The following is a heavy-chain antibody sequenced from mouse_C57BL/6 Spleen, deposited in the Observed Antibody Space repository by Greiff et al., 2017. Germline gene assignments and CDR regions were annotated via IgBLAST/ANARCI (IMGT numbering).Heavy chain of an antibody. CDR3: ARRYYGSSGMDY. J-gene: IGHJ4*01. V-gene: IGHV5-17*01. CDR1: GFTFSDYG. Sequence: EVKVVESGGGLVKPGGSLKLSCAASGFTFSDYGMHWVRQAPENGLEWVAYISSGSSTIYYADTVKGRFTISRDNAKNTLFLQMTSLRSEDTAMYYCARRYYGSSGMDYWGQGTSVTVSS. D-gene: IGHD1-1*01. CDR2: ISSGSSTI.